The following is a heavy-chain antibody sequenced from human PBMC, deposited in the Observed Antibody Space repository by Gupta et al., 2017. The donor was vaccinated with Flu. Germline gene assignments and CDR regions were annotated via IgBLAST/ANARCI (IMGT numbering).Heavy chain of an antibody. CDR3: AKDGPWTASCPYYCYYMDV. CDR1: GFTLSRSG. J-gene: IGHJ6*03. CDR2: IASDGSHK. D-gene: IGHD2-2*01. V-gene: IGHV3-30*18. Sequence: QMQLVESGGGVVQFGTSLRLSCAASGFTLSRSGMHCVRHAPCQWLGWVADIASDGSHKDYADAVRGRFTISRDNSKNTLSLEMDSLRVEDTAVDYCAKDGPWTASCPYYCYYMDVWGKGTTVTGSS.